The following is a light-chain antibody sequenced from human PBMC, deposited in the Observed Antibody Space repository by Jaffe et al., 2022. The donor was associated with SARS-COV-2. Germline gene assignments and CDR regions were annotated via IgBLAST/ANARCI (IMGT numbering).Light chain of an antibody. Sequence: QAVLTQPSSLSASPGASASLTCTLRSGINVGTYRIYWYQQKSGSPPQYLLRYKSDSDKQQGSGVPSRFSGSKDASANAGILLISGLQSEDEADYYCMIWHNSAVVFGGGTKLTVL. CDR3: MIWHNSAVV. J-gene: IGLJ3*02. CDR2: YKSDSDK. CDR1: SGINVGTYR. V-gene: IGLV5-45*03.